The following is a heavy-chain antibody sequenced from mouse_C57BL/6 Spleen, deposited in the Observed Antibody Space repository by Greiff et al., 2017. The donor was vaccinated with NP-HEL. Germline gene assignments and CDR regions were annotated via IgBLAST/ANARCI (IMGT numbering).Heavy chain of an antibody. Sequence: EVNVVESGGGLVKPGGSLKLSCAASGFTFSDYGMHWVRQAPEKGLEWVAYISSGSSTIYYADTVKGRFTISRDNAKNSLFLQMTSQRSEDTAMYYCARDYGKAMDYWGQGTSVTVSS. V-gene: IGHV5-17*01. D-gene: IGHD2-1*01. CDR2: ISSGSSTI. CDR1: GFTFSDYG. J-gene: IGHJ4*01. CDR3: ARDYGKAMDY.